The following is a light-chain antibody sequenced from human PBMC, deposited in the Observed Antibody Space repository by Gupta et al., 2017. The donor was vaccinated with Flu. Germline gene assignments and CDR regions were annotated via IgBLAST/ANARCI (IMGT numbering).Light chain of an antibody. Sequence: ELVLTQSPGTLSLSPGERATLSCRAGQSVSSNSLAWYQQKPGQAPRLLIYGASSRASGIPDRFSGSGSGTDFTLTINRLEPEDFAVFYCQQYGTSPWTFGQGTKVEVK. V-gene: IGKV3-20*01. CDR3: QQYGTSPWT. J-gene: IGKJ1*01. CDR1: QSVSSNS. CDR2: GAS.